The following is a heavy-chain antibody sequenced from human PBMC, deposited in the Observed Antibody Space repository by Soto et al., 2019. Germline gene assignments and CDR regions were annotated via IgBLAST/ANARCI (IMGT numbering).Heavy chain of an antibody. V-gene: IGHV1-18*01. CDR2: ISAYNGNT. CDR3: ARLVRVATIRPLDY. J-gene: IGHJ4*02. D-gene: IGHD5-12*01. CDR1: GYTFTSYG. Sequence: GASLKVSCKASGYTFTSYGISWVRQAPGQGLEWMGWISAYNGNTNYAQKLQGRVTMTTDTSTSTAYMELRSLRSDDTAVYYCARLVRVATIRPLDYWGQGTLVTVSS.